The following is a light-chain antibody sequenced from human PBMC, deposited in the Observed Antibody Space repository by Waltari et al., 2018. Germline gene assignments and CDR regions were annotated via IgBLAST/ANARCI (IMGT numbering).Light chain of an antibody. CDR2: SDN. V-gene: IGLV1-44*01. J-gene: IGLJ2*01. CDR1: HSNIGSNP. CDR3: STWDDSLSGVL. Sequence: QPVLTHPPSASGTPAQRVTISCSGRHSNIGSNPLKRYQQLPGTAPKLLIYSDNRRFSGVPDRFSASKSGTSASLAISGLQSEDEADYYCSTWDDSLSGVLFGEGTKLTVV.